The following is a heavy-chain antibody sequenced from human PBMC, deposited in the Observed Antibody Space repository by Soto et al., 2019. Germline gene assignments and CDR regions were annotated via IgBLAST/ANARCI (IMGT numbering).Heavy chain of an antibody. Sequence: PSETLSLTCTVSGGSVTSDEDYWTWIRQSPGKGLEWIGYISNSGSTGYNPSLKTRLSMSVDRSKNQFTLRLTSVTPADTAAYFCATESGSTYGYFDHWGQGTQVTVSS. V-gene: IGHV4-30-4*01. D-gene: IGHD5-18*01. J-gene: IGHJ4*02. CDR3: ATESGSTYGYFDH. CDR1: GGSVTSDEDY. CDR2: ISNSGST.